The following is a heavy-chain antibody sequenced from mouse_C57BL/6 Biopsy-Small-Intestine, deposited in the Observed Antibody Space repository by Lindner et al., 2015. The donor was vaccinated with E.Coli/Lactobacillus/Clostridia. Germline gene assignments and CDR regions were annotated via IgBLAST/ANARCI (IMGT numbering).Heavy chain of an antibody. J-gene: IGHJ1*03. D-gene: IGHD1-1*01. CDR1: GFTFSDYG. CDR2: ITSGSSIM. V-gene: IGHV5-17*01. Sequence: VQLQESGGGLVKPGGSLKLSCAASGFTFSDYGMHWVRQAPEKGLEWVAFITSGSSIMYYADTVKGRFTISRDNAKNTLFLQMTSLRSEDTARYYCAREDYGNTYGWYFDVWGTGTTVTVSS. CDR3: AREDYGNTYGWYFDV.